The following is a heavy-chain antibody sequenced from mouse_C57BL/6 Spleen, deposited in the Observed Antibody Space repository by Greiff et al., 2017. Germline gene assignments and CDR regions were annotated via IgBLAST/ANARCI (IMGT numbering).Heavy chain of an antibody. CDR2: IYPGDGDT. Sequence: VMLVESGPELVKPGASVKISCKASGYAFSSSWMNWVKQRPGKGLEWIGRIYPGDGDTNYNGKFKGKATLTADKSSSTAYMQLSSLTSEDSAVYFCARSDYYGSSYGTYWGQGTLVTVSA. CDR3: ARSDYYGSSYGTY. J-gene: IGHJ3*01. CDR1: GYAFSSSW. D-gene: IGHD1-1*01. V-gene: IGHV1-82*01.